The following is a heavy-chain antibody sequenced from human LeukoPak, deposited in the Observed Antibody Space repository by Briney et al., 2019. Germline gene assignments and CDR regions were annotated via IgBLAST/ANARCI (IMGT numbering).Heavy chain of an antibody. V-gene: IGHV4-30-2*01. J-gene: IGHJ4*02. CDR3: ARGGGFDY. D-gene: IGHD3-16*01. CDR1: GGSISSGGYP. CDR2: IYHSGST. Sequence: SQTLSLTCAVSGGSISSGGYPWSWIRQPPGKGLEWIGYIYHSGSTYYNPSLKSRVTMSVDRSKNQFSLKLSSVTAADTAVYYCARGGGFDYWGQGTLVTVSS.